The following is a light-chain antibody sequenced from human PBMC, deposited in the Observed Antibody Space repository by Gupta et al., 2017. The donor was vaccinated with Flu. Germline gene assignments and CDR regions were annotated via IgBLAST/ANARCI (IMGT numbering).Light chain of an antibody. V-gene: IGLV2-14*03. CDR1: SSDVGGYDY. CDR3: KSFASSIDYV. Sequence: SVTSSCTGTSSDVGGYDYVSWYQQYPGKAPKLIIYDVSHRPSGVSNCFSGSKSGSTASLTISGLQAADEADYYCKSFASSIDYVFGTGTKVTVL. J-gene: IGLJ1*01. CDR2: DVS.